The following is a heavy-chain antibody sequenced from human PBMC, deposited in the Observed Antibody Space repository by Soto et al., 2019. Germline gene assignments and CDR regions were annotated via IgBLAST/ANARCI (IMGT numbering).Heavy chain of an antibody. V-gene: IGHV3-23*01. Sequence: PGGSLRLSCASSGFTVSSYAMSWVRQAPVKGLEWVSAISGSGGSTYYADSVKGRFTIFRDNSKNTLYLQMNSLRAEDTAVYYCARGTDGSPTHNWFDPWGQGPLVTVSS. D-gene: IGHD2-15*01. J-gene: IGHJ5*02. CDR1: GFTVSSYA. CDR3: ARGTDGSPTHNWFDP. CDR2: ISGSGGST.